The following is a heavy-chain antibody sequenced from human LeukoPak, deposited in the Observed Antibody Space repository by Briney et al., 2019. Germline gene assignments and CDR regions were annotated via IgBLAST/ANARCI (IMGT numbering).Heavy chain of an antibody. J-gene: IGHJ4*02. D-gene: IGHD3-22*01. Sequence: PGGSLRLSCAGSGFTFSDYSMNWVRQAPGKGLEWVSCISSTSTYIYYADSVKGRFMISRDNAKNSLYLQMNSLTAEDTAVYYCAKSLSGYWSLYEYWGQGTLVTVSP. CDR2: ISSTSTYI. CDR3: AKSLSGYWSLYEY. CDR1: GFTFSDYS. V-gene: IGHV3-21*01.